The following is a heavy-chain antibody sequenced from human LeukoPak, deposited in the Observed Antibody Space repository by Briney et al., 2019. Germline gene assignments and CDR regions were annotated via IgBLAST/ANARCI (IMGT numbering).Heavy chain of an antibody. Sequence: SVKVSCKASGYTFTSYYMHWVRQAPGQGLEWMGGIIPIFGTANYAQKFQGRVTITTDESTSTAYMELSSLRSEDTAVYYCAREHHNDFVFDYWGQGTLVTVSS. V-gene: IGHV1-69*05. CDR2: IIPIFGTA. D-gene: IGHD2-21*02. CDR3: AREHHNDFVFDY. J-gene: IGHJ4*02. CDR1: GYTFTSYY.